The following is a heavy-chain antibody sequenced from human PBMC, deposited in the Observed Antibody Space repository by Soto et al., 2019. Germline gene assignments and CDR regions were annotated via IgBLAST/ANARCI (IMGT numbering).Heavy chain of an antibody. J-gene: IGHJ5*02. CDR2: IFPSDSDT. D-gene: IGHD3-22*01. Sequence: GESLKISCRTSGYRFTSYWIAWVRQMPGKGLEWMGIIFPSDSDTRYSPSFQGQVTISADRSTSTVFLQWASLKASDTAVYFCARKDRSGYFNWFDPWGQGTLVTVSS. V-gene: IGHV5-51*01. CDR3: ARKDRSGYFNWFDP. CDR1: GYRFTSYW.